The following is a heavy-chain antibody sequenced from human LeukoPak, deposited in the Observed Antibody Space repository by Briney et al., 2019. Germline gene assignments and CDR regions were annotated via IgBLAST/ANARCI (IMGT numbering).Heavy chain of an antibody. CDR1: GGSISSYY. CDR3: ARVIPYCTNGVCYHWFDP. J-gene: IGHJ5*02. D-gene: IGHD2-8*01. Sequence: SETLSLTCTVSGGSISSYYWSWIRQPPGKGLEWIGEINHSGSTNYNPSLKSRVTISVDTSKNQFSLKLSSVTAADTAVYYCARVIPYCTNGVCYHWFDPWGQGTLVTVSS. V-gene: IGHV4-34*01. CDR2: INHSGST.